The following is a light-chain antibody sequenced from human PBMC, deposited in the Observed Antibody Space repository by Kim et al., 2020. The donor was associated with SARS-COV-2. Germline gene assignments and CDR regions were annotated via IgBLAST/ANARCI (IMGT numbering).Light chain of an antibody. Sequence: QTATLPCTGNSNNVGNEGAVWRQQHQGHPPKLLSYRNNNRPSGISERLSASRSGNTASLTITGLQPEDEADYYCSAWDSNLSAWVFGGGTQLTVL. CDR3: SAWDSNLSAWV. CDR2: RNN. V-gene: IGLV10-54*01. J-gene: IGLJ3*02. CDR1: SNNVGNEG.